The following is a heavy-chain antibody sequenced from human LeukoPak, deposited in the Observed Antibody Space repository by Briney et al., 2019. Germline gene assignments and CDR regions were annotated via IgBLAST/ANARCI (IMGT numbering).Heavy chain of an antibody. CDR2: IKQDGSEK. J-gene: IGHJ5*02. CDR3: ALWSGSYLRFDP. V-gene: IGHV3-7*01. D-gene: IGHD3-3*01. Sequence: GGSLRLSCAASGFTFSSYWMTWVRQAPGKGLEWVANIKQDGSEKFYVDSVKGRFTISRDNAKSTLYLQMNSLRAEDTAVYYCALWSGSYLRFDPWGQGTLVTVSS. CDR1: GFTFSSYW.